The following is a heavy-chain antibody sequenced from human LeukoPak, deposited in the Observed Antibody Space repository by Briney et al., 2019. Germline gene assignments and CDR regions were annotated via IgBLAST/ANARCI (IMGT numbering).Heavy chain of an antibody. CDR3: IAFESGRYH. D-gene: IGHD2-15*01. Sequence: SGGSLRLSCAAPGFSFTNAWMNWVRQAPGKGLEWVGRVKRKGDGGTADYAAPVEGRFTISRDDSKNTLYLQINSLKTEDTAIYYCIAFESGRYHWGQGTLVTVSS. CDR2: VKRKGDGGTA. J-gene: IGHJ5*02. CDR1: GFSFTNAW. V-gene: IGHV3-15*01.